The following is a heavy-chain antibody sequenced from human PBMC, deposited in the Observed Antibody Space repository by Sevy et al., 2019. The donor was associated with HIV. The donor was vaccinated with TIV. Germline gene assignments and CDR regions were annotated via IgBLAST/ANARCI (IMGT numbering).Heavy chain of an antibody. CDR3: ARDRGGWAFDI. D-gene: IGHD3-10*01. CDR1: GFTFTIYA. CDR2: ISGSGAST. J-gene: IGHJ3*02. Sequence: GGSLRLSCAASGFTFTIYAMTWVRQAPGRGLEWVSVISGSGASTYYTDSVKGRFTISRDNSKNTLYLQMNSLRDEDTAVYYCARDRGGWAFDIWGQGTMVTVSS. V-gene: IGHV3-23*01.